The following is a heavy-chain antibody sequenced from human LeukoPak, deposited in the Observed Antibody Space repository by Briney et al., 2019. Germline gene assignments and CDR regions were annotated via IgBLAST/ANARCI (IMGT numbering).Heavy chain of an antibody. J-gene: IGHJ4*02. Sequence: GGSLRLSCAASEFTFNIYTMNWVRQAPGKGLEWVSSISSSSRYIYYADSVKGRFTISRDNAKNSLYLELHSLRAEDTAVYYCARQYYDIWSGYYTADYYFDYWGQGTLVTVSS. D-gene: IGHD3-3*01. CDR2: ISSSSRYI. V-gene: IGHV3-21*06. CDR3: ARQYYDIWSGYYTADYYFDY. CDR1: EFTFNIYT.